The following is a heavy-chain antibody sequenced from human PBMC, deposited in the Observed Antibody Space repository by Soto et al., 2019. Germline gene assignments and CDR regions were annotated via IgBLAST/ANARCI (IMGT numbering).Heavy chain of an antibody. CDR3: ARTRNRWFDS. V-gene: IGHV4-34*01. CDR2: INPSGRT. D-gene: IGHD1-1*01. CDR1: GDSFRDYY. J-gene: IGHJ5*01. Sequence: SETLSLTCVVSGDSFRDYYWSWIRQSPGVGLEWIGEINPSGRTEYNPSLRGRVTLSVDTSKNQFSLTLSTMTAADTAVYYCARTRNRWFDSWGQGALVTVSS.